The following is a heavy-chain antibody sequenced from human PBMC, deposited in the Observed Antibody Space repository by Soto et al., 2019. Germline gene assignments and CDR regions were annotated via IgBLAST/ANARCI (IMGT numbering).Heavy chain of an antibody. CDR3: ARTRNRWFDS. V-gene: IGHV4-34*01. CDR2: INPSGRT. D-gene: IGHD1-1*01. CDR1: GDSFRDYY. J-gene: IGHJ5*01. Sequence: SETLSLTCVVSGDSFRDYYWSWIRQSPGVGLEWIGEINPSGRTEYNPSLRGRVTLSVDTSKNQFSLTLSTMTAADTAVYYCARTRNRWFDSWGQGALVTVSS.